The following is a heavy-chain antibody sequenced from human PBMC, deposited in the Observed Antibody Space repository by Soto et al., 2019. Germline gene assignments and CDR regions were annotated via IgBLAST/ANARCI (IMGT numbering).Heavy chain of an antibody. V-gene: IGHV2-5*02. CDR3: AHRVLRTVFGLVTTTAIYFDF. CDR2: IYWDDDK. Sequence: QITLNESGPTQVKPRQTLTLTCTFSGFSLTTSGVGVDWIRQSPGKAPEWLALIYWDDDKRYSPSLKSRLTIPKDTSKNPVVLTMADLDPADTATYYCAHRVLRTVFGLVTTTAIYFDFWGQGTPVAVSS. J-gene: IGHJ4*02. D-gene: IGHD3-3*01. CDR1: GFSLTTSGVG.